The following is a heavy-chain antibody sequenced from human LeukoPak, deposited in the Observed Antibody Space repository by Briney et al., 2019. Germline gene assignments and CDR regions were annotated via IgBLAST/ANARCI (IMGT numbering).Heavy chain of an antibody. CDR3: ARAALLQMGPFDY. D-gene: IGHD3-22*01. V-gene: IGHV4-39*07. CDR2: IYYSGST. CDR1: GGSISSSSYY. Sequence: SETLSLTCTVSGGSISSSSYYWGWIRQPPGKGLVWIGRIYYSGSTYYNPSLKSRVTISIDTSKTQFSLKLTSVTAADTAVYYCARAALLQMGPFDYWGQGTLVTVSS. J-gene: IGHJ4*02.